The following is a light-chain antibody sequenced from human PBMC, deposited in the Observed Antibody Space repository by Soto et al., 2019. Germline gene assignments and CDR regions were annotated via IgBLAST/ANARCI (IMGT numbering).Light chain of an antibody. CDR2: DAS. Sequence: EIVLTQSPGTLSLSPGQKAALSCRTSQTVSSTQLAWYQHKPGQAPRLVIYDASNRATGIPDRFSGSGSGTDFPLTISRLEPEDFAVYYCQQYASSPSTFGQGTNVESK. J-gene: IGKJ1*01. CDR3: QQYASSPST. CDR1: QTVSSTQ. V-gene: IGKV3-20*01.